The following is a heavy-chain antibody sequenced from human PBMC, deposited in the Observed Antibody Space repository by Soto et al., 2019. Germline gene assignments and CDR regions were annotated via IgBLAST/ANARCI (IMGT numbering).Heavy chain of an antibody. CDR1: AGSISSGGYY. D-gene: IGHD3-10*01. V-gene: IGHV4-31*03. Sequence: QVQLQESGPGLVKPSQTLSLTCTFSAGSISSGGYYWSWIRQHPGKGLEWIGYIYSSGSTNYNPALKSRVTISVDKSKNQFSMKLSSVTGADTAVYYCARDRGADDNVPPVARDYYYYGMDVWGQGTTVTVSS. CDR3: ARDRGADDNVPPVARDYYYYGMDV. J-gene: IGHJ6*02. CDR2: IYSSGST.